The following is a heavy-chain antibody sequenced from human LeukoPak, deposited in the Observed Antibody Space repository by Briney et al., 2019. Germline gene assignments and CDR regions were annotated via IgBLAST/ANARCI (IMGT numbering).Heavy chain of an antibody. V-gene: IGHV3-21*01. D-gene: IGHD3-9*01. CDR3: ASEVRLGDY. CDR1: GFTFSSYS. Sequence: PGGSLRLSCAASGFTFSSYSMNWVRQAPGKWLEWVSSISSSSSYIYYADSGKGRFTISRDNAKNSLYLQMNSLRAEDTAVYYCASEVRLGDYWGQGTMVTVSS. CDR2: ISSSSSYI. J-gene: IGHJ4*02.